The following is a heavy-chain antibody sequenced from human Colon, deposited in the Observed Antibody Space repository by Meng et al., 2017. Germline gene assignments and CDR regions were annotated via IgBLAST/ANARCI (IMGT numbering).Heavy chain of an antibody. D-gene: IGHD3-9*01. CDR2: ISSNGGRT. V-gene: IGHV3-64*02. Sequence: GEALKISCAASGFSFSDYLMHWVRQAAGKGLEHVSAISSNGGRTWYADSVKGRFSISRDNFKNTLYLQMGSLRVEDMVVYYCARGSGYDILAGYSDYWGQGTLVTVSS. CDR3: ARGSGYDILAGYSDY. CDR1: GFSFSDYL. J-gene: IGHJ4*02.